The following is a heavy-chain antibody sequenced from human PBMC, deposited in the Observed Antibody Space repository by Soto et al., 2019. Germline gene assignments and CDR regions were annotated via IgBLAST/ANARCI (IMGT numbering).Heavy chain of an antibody. Sequence: EVQVVESGGGLVQPGGSLRLSCAASGFTVSSDYMSWVRQAPGKGPEWVSVIYSGGSTYYADSVKGRFTISRDNSKNTLYLQMNSLRAEDTAVYYCARDPGDRNGVSVWGQGTTVTVSS. D-gene: IGHD1-26*01. CDR2: IYSGGST. V-gene: IGHV3-66*01. J-gene: IGHJ6*02. CDR3: ARDPGDRNGVSV. CDR1: GFTVSSDY.